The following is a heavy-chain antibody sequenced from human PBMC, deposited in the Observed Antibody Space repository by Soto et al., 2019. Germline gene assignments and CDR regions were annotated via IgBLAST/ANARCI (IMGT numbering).Heavy chain of an antibody. V-gene: IGHV3-23*01. CDR2: ISGSGGST. Sequence: EVQLLESGGDLVQPGGSLRLSCVASGFTLSNYAMSWVRQAPGKGLQWVSAISGSGGSTSYADSVKGRFTISRDNSKETLYLQMNSLRPEDTAVYYCAKVGVAGTLRRHCFDLWGQGTQVTVSS. CDR3: AKVGVAGTLRRHCFDL. J-gene: IGHJ4*02. D-gene: IGHD1-1*01. CDR1: GFTLSNYA.